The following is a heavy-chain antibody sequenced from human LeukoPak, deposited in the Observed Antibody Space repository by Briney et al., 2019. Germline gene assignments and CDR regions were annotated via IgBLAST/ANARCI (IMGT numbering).Heavy chain of an antibody. J-gene: IGHJ4*02. CDR2: ISSSSSYI. D-gene: IGHD2-15*01. CDR3: ARDPLGYCSGGSCYSRGYFDY. CDR1: GFTFSSYS. V-gene: IGHV3-21*01. Sequence: RAGGSLRLSCAASGFTFSSYSMNWVRQAPGKGLEWVSSISSSSSYIYYADPVKGRFTISRDNAKNSLYLQMNSLRAEDTAVYYCARDPLGYCSGGSCYSRGYFDYWGQGTLVTVSS.